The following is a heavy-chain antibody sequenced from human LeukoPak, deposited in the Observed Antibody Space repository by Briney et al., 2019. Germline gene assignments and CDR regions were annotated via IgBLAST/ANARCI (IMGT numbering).Heavy chain of an antibody. CDR1: GFTFTDFY. CDR3: ASKTGKTGTYD. Sequence: PGGSLRLSCAASGFTFTDFYMNWVRQAPGKGLEWVSWISPTSSYMYYADSVKGRFTISRDNSKNTLFLLMNSLRAEDTAVFHCASKTGKTGTYDWGQGTLVTVSS. D-gene: IGHD1-1*01. J-gene: IGHJ4*02. V-gene: IGHV3-21*04. CDR2: ISPTSSYM.